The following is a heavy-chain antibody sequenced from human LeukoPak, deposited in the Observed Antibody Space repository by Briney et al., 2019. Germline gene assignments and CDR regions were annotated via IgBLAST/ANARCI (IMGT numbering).Heavy chain of an antibody. CDR3: ARDSDDILTGLYGMDV. Sequence: SVKVSCKASGGTFSSYAISWVRQAPGQGLEWMGRIIPILGIANYAQKFQGRVTITADKSTSTAYTELSSLRSEDTAVYYCARDSDDILTGLYGMDVWGQGTTVTVSS. J-gene: IGHJ6*02. V-gene: IGHV1-69*04. D-gene: IGHD3-9*01. CDR1: GGTFSSYA. CDR2: IIPILGIA.